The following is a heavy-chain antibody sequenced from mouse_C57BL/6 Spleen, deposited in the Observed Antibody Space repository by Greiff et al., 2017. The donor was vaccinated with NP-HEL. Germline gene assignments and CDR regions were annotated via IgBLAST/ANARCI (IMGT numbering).Heavy chain of an antibody. J-gene: IGHJ4*01. V-gene: IGHV5-12*01. D-gene: IGHD1-1*01. CDR3: ARGYYGSSYSYAMDY. CDR1: GFTFSDYY. CDR2: ISNGGGST. Sequence: EVQGVESGGGLVQPGGSLKLSCAASGFTFSDYYMYWVRQTPEKRLEWVAYISNGGGSTYYPDTVKGRFTISRDNAKNTLYLQMSRLKSEDTAMYYCARGYYGSSYSYAMDYWGQGTSVTVSS.